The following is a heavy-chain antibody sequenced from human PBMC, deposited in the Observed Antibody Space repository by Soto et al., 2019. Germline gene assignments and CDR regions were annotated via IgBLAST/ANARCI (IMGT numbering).Heavy chain of an antibody. CDR3: ARDGLPDDFRSGGYWFDP. CDR1: GFIFSTFA. Sequence: GGSLRLSCGASGFIFSTFAFHWVRQAPGEGLEWVALISHDGSDKYYADSVKGRFSISRDNSKNTVYMEMSSLTPGDTAVYYCARDGLPDDFRSGGYWFDPWGQGTLVTVSS. CDR2: ISHDGSDK. D-gene: IGHD3-3*01. J-gene: IGHJ5*02. V-gene: IGHV3-30-3*01.